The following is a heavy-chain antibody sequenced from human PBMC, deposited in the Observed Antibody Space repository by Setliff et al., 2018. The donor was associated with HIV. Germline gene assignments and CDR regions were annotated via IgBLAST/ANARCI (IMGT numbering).Heavy chain of an antibody. CDR2: VYTSGST. CDR3: ARAPSNGWYPDGQLRFLEWLPPHFDY. V-gene: IGHV4-61*09. D-gene: IGHD3-3*01. J-gene: IGHJ4*02. Sequence: PSETLSLTCTVSGGSISSGTYYWSWIRQPAGKGLEWIGHVYTSGSTHYNPSLKSRVTRSVDTSKNQFSLKLNSVTAADSAVYYCARAPSNGWYPDGQLRFLEWLPPHFDYWGQGTLVTSPQ. CDR1: GGSISSGTYY.